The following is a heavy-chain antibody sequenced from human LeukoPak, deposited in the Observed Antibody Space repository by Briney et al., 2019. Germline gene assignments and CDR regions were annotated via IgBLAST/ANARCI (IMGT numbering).Heavy chain of an antibody. J-gene: IGHJ4*02. CDR2: ISSSSTTI. CDR1: GFTFSAYT. CDR3: ARDSRSWRRFDY. V-gene: IGHV3-48*01. Sequence: GGSLRLSCAASGFTFSAYTMNWVRQAPGKGLEWVSDISSSSTTIYYADSVKGRFTISRDNVKNSPYLQMNSLRAEDTAVYYCARDSRSWRRFDYWGQGTLVTVSS. D-gene: IGHD6-13*01.